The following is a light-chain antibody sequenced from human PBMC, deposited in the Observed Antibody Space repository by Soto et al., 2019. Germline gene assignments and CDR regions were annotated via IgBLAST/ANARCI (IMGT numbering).Light chain of an antibody. CDR1: QGIRND. V-gene: IGKV1-17*01. CDR2: SAS. Sequence: NQKSHSQSTVFESGGHRVTIKYLESQGIRNDLGWYQQKPGKAPKRLIYSASSLQSGVPSRFSCSGSGTDFTRTICSLQPEDFVTYFCQQSSSNPRTFGQGTKVDIK. J-gene: IGKJ1*01. CDR3: QQSSSNPRT.